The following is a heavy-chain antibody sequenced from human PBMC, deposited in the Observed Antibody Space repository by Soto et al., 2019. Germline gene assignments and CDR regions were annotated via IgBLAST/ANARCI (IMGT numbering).Heavy chain of an antibody. V-gene: IGHV3-23*01. Sequence: EVQVLESGGGLVQPGGSLRLSCAASGFTFSSYAMSWVRQAPWKGLEWVSAISGSGGSKYHADSVRGRFTISRDNSKNTLYLQMNSLRAEDTAVYYCAKDPSYGSGSYYYYYYGMDVWGQGTTVTVSS. CDR1: GFTFSSYA. CDR3: AKDPSYGSGSYYYYYYGMDV. CDR2: ISGSGGSK. D-gene: IGHD3-10*01. J-gene: IGHJ6*02.